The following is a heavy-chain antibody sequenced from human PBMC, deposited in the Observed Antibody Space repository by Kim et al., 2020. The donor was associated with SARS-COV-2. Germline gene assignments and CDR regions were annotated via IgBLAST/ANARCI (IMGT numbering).Heavy chain of an antibody. CDR1: GYTFTNYY. V-gene: IGHV1-2*02. CDR2: INPITGGT. J-gene: IGHJ4*02. Sequence: ASVKVSCKASGYTFTNYYIHWGRQAPGHGLEWLGWINPITGGTNYAQNFQGRVTMTRDTSISTAYLELRSLRSDDTAVYYCGRDLYDRYFEYWGQGTLVTVSS. CDR3: GRDLYDRYFEY. D-gene: IGHD5-12*01.